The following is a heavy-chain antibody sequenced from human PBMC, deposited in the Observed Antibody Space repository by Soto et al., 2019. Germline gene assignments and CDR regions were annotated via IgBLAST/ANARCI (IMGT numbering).Heavy chain of an antibody. J-gene: IGHJ5*02. CDR2: ISAYNGNT. D-gene: IGHD1-26*01. V-gene: IGHV1-18*01. Sequence: ASVKVSCKASGYTFTSYGISWVRQAPGQGLEWMGWISAYNGNTNYAQKLQGRVTMTTDTSTSTAYMELRSLRVDDRALCYCATYGTDGPTAVGWFDPWGQGSVVTVSS. CDR3: ATYGTDGPTAVGWFDP. CDR1: GYTFTSYG.